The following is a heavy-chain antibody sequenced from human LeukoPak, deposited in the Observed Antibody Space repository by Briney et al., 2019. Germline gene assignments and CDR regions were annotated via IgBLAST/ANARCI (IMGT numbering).Heavy chain of an antibody. Sequence: SETLSLTCAVYGGSFSGYYWSWIRQPPGKGLEWIGEINHSGSTNYNPSLKSRVTISVDTSKSQFSLKLSSVTAADTAVYYCARARTLYYGSGSRSYYFDYWGQGTLVTVSS. CDR3: ARARTLYYGSGSRSYYFDY. D-gene: IGHD3-10*01. J-gene: IGHJ4*02. CDR1: GGSFSGYY. CDR2: INHSGST. V-gene: IGHV4-34*01.